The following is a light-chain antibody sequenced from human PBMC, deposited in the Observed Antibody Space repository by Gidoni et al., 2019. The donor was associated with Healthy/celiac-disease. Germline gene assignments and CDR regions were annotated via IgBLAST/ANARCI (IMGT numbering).Light chain of an antibody. Sequence: EIVLTQSPGTLSLSPGERATLSCRASQSVSSSYLAWYQQKPGQAPRILIYDASSRATGIPDRFSSSGSGTDFTLTISRLEPEDFAVYYCQQYGSSPPITFGQGTRLEIK. CDR1: QSVSSSY. V-gene: IGKV3-20*01. CDR3: QQYGSSPPIT. CDR2: DAS. J-gene: IGKJ5*01.